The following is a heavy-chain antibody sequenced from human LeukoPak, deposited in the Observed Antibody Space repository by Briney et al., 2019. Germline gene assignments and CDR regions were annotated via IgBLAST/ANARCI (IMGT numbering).Heavy chain of an antibody. V-gene: IGHV3-23*01. D-gene: IGHD5-12*01. CDR2: IGGTNEET. CDR1: GFLFKLFA. CDR3: AKVKGGDIVATIGILDY. Sequence: PGGSLRLSCVGSGFLFKLFAVGWVRQAPGKGLEWVSVIGGTNEETDYADSVRGHFTISRDNSLNTLFLQMDNLRPEDTAVYYCAKVKGGDIVATIGILDYWGQGTLVTVSS. J-gene: IGHJ4*02.